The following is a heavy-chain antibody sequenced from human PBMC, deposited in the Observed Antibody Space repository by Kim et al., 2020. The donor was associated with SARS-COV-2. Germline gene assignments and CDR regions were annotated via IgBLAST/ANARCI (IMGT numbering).Heavy chain of an antibody. J-gene: IGHJ4*02. CDR2: IYCSANT. D-gene: IGHD3-3*01. CDR1: GGSVSSGSYF. Sequence: SETLSLTCTASGGSVSSGSYFWSWIRQPTGKGLVGICYIYCSANTNSNPSLKIRVTMSVDTSKNQFSLKLRSVTAADTAVYYCARAPNDCWCGYPYYFDYWGQGTLVTVSS. V-gene: IGHV4-61*01. CDR3: ARAPNDCWCGYPYYFDY.